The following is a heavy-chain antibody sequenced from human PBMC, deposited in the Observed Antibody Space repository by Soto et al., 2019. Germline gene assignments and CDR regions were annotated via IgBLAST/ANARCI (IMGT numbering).Heavy chain of an antibody. CDR3: AKDMEQWLVGPSAFDI. Sequence: GGSLRLSCAASGFTFSSYGMHWVRQAPGKGLEWVAVISYDGSNKYYADSVKGRFTISRDNSKNTLYLQMNSLRAEDTAVYYCAKDMEQWLVGPSAFDIWGQGTMVTVSS. J-gene: IGHJ3*02. V-gene: IGHV3-30*18. CDR2: ISYDGSNK. CDR1: GFTFSSYG. D-gene: IGHD6-19*01.